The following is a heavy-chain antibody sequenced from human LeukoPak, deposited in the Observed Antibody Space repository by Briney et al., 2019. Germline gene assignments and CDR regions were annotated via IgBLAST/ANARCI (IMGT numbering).Heavy chain of an antibody. CDR2: IIPIFGTA. CDR3: ARDREDIVVVPAAKGGYYYYYMDV. Sequence: EASVKVSCKASGGTFSSYAISWVRQAPGQGLEWMGGIIPIFGTANYAQKFQGRVTITTDESTNTAYMELSSLRSEDTAVYYCARDREDIVVVPAAKGGYYYYYMDVRGKGTTVTVSS. CDR1: GGTFSSYA. V-gene: IGHV1-69*05. J-gene: IGHJ6*03. D-gene: IGHD2-2*01.